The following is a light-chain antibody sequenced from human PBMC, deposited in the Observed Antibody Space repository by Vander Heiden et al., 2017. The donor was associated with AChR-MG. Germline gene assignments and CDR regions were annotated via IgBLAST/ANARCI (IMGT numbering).Light chain of an antibody. J-gene: IGLJ3*02. V-gene: IGLV1-51*01. CDR3: ETWDSSLGGGV. CDR2: DNN. Sequence: QSVLTQPPSVSAAPGQKVTISCSGSSSNVGNNYVSWYQQLPGTAPKLLIYDNNKRPSGIPDRFSGSKSGTSATLDITGLQTGDEADYYCETWDSSLGGGVFGGGTKLTVL. CDR1: SSNVGNNY.